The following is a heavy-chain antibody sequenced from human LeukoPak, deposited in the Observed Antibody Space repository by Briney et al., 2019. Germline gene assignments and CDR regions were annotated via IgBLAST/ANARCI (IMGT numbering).Heavy chain of an antibody. V-gene: IGHV3-7*03. Sequence: PGGSLRLSCVVSGFTFNDYWMTWVRQTPGKGLEWVAVIKADGSKTYYVDSVKGRFSISRDNAKNTLYLQMNRLRVEDTAVYYCARVPGYCSGGSCFPWNVWGQGTTVTVSS. CDR3: ARVPGYCSGGSCFPWNV. CDR2: IKADGSKT. D-gene: IGHD2-15*01. J-gene: IGHJ6*02. CDR1: GFTFNDYW.